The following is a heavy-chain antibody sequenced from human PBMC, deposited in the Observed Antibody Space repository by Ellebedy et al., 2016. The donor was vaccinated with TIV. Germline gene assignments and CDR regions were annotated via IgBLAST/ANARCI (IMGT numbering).Heavy chain of an antibody. CDR1: GLTFNIYV. J-gene: IGHJ4*02. V-gene: IGHV3-23*01. Sequence: GESLKISCAASGLTFNIYVMNWVRQAPGKGLEWVSTISGSGGRTHYADSVKSRFTTSRDNSKNTLYLQVNSLRAEDTAVYYCAADRYCSGGNCYWVDYWGQGALVTVSS. CDR3: AADRYCSGGNCYWVDY. D-gene: IGHD2-15*01. CDR2: ISGSGGRT.